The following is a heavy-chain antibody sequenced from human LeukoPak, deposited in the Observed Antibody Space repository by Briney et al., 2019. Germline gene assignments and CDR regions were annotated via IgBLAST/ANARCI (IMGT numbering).Heavy chain of an antibody. CDR1: GGTFSSYA. J-gene: IGHJ4*02. CDR2: IIPILGIA. CDR3: ARDPGYSGYDSILNY. Sequence: SVKVSCKASGGTFSSYAISWVRQAPGQGLEWMGRIIPILGIANYAQKFQGRVTITADKSTSTAYMELSSLRSEDTAVYYCARDPGYSGYDSILNYWGQGTLVTVSS. V-gene: IGHV1-69*04. D-gene: IGHD5-12*01.